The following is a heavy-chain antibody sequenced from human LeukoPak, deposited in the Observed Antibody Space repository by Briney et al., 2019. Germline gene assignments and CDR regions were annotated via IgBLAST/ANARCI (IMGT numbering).Heavy chain of an antibody. CDR3: AELGITMIGGV. D-gene: IGHD3-10*02. CDR1: GFTFISYW. V-gene: IGHV3-74*01. Sequence: GGSLRLSCAASGFTFISYWMHWVRQAPGKGLVWVSRINSDGSSTSYADSVKGRFTSSRDNAKNSLYLQMNSLRAEDTAVYYCAELGITMIGGVWGKGTTVTISS. CDR2: INSDGSST. J-gene: IGHJ6*04.